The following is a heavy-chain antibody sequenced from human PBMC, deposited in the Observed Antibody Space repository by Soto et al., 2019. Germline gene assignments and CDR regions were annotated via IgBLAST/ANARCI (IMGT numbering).Heavy chain of an antibody. CDR2: ISGSGGST. CDR3: ANPAGGAAVYFDY. CDR1: GFSFSSYA. D-gene: IGHD6-25*01. J-gene: IGHJ4*02. V-gene: IGHV3-23*01. Sequence: GGSLRLSCAASGFSFSSYAMTWVRQAPGKGLEWVSAISGSGGSTYYADSVKGRFTISRDNSKNTLYLQMNSLRAEDTAVYYCANPAGGAAVYFDYWAKGTVVTVPS.